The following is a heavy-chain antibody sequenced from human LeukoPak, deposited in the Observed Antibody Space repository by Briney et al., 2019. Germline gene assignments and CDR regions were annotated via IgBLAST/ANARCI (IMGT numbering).Heavy chain of an antibody. CDR3: VRDAPGPNTGDY. Sequence: GGSLRLSCAASGFSFSSYAMSWVRQAPGKGLDWVSSISGSGISTYYADSVKGRFTISRDNANNSLSLQMNSLRADDTAVYYCVRDAPGPNTGDYWGQGTLVTVSS. V-gene: IGHV3-23*01. CDR1: GFSFSSYA. D-gene: IGHD1-14*01. CDR2: ISGSGIST. J-gene: IGHJ4*02.